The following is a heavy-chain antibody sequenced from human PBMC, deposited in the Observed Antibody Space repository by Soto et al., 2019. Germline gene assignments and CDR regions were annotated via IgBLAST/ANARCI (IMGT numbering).Heavy chain of an antibody. D-gene: IGHD2-21*02. J-gene: IGHJ4*02. V-gene: IGHV2-5*01. CDR3: AHRPTSTDDLYFDD. Sequence: QITLTESGPTLVTPTQTLTLTCSFSGFSLATSGVAVGWLRQPHGDAPEWLALFYWNDDKRYSSSLRRRLTITGDSSKTQVVLTLANVDPVDSGTYYCAHRPTSTDDLYFDDWGQGTLVTVSS. CDR1: GFSLATSGVA. CDR2: FYWNDDK.